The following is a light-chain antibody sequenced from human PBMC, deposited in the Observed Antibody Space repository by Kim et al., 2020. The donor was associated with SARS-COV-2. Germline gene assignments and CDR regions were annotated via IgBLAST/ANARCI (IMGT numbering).Light chain of an antibody. CDR2: SAS. Sequence: LSPGKRAPLPGRASQGVRSSHLACCQQRPGQPPRLLIYSASSRATGIPDRFSGSGSGTDFTLTISRLEPEDFAVYYCQQYDRSPHTFGQGTKLEI. V-gene: IGKV3-20*01. CDR1: QGVRSSH. J-gene: IGKJ2*01. CDR3: QQYDRSPHT.